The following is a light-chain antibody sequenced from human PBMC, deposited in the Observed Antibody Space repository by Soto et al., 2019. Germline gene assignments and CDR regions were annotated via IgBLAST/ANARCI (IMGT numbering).Light chain of an antibody. J-gene: IGKJ1*01. V-gene: IGKV3-20*01. Sequence: VLTQSPGTVSLSPGERATLSCRASQIVSSNFLAWYQQKPGQAPRLLIYGASDRATGTPDRFTGSGSGTDFTLTISRLEPEDFAVYYCQQYGNSPQTFGQGTKVDIK. CDR1: QIVSSNF. CDR2: GAS. CDR3: QQYGNSPQT.